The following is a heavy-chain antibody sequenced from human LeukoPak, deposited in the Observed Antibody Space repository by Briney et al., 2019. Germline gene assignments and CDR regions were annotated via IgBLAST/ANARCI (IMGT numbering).Heavy chain of an antibody. J-gene: IGHJ4*02. CDR2: IYPGDSDT. CDR1: GYSFTTYW. V-gene: IGHV5-51*01. Sequence: GESLKISCKGSGYSFTTYWIGWVRPMPGKGLEWMGIIYPGDSDTRYSPSFQGQVTISADKSISSAYLQWSSLKASDTAMYYCVAIYYYDTSELYFDYWGQGTLVTVSS. D-gene: IGHD3-22*01. CDR3: VAIYYYDTSELYFDY.